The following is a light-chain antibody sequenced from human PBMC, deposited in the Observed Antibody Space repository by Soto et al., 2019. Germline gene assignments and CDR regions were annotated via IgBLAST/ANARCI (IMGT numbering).Light chain of an antibody. Sequence: EIVLTQSLGTLSVSPGERATLSCRASQTVGRNYLAWYQQKPGQAPRLLIYDASSRATVIPDKFSGSGSGTDFTLTLSRVEPEDFAVYYCQQYATSPLTFGGGTKVETK. V-gene: IGKV3-20*01. J-gene: IGKJ4*01. CDR3: QQYATSPLT. CDR1: QTVGRNY. CDR2: DAS.